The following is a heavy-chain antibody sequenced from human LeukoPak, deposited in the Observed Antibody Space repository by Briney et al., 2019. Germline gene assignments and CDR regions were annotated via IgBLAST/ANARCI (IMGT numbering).Heavy chain of an antibody. CDR1: GYTLITYG. V-gene: IGHV1-18*01. CDR2: ISPYNGNT. CDR3: VREGYCSGGSCHSGIIDF. Sequence: ASVKVSCKASGYTLITYGISWVRQAPGQGLEWMGWISPYNGNTNYAQKLQGRLTMTTDTSTSTAYMELRSLISDDTAVYYCVREGYCSGGSCHSGIIDFWGQGTLVTVSS. J-gene: IGHJ4*02. D-gene: IGHD2-15*01.